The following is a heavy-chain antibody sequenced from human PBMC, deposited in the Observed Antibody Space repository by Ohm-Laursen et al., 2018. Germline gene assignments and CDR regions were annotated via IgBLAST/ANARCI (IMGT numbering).Heavy chain of an antibody. V-gene: IGHV4-59*08. CDR1: GGSISSHY. Sequence: SQTLSLTCTVSGGSISSHYWSWIRQPPGKGLEWIGYIYYSGSTKYNPSLKSRFTISVNTSKNQFYLKLSSVTAADTAVYYCARHESLQGLYYFDYWGQGTLVTVSS. CDR3: ARHESLQGLYYFDY. D-gene: IGHD2-2*01. J-gene: IGHJ4*02. CDR2: IYYSGST.